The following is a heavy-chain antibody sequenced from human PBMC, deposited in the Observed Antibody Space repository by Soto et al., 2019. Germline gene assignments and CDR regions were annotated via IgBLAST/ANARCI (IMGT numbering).Heavy chain of an antibody. CDR3: GVVVTATFDAFDI. Sequence: SETLSLTCTVAGASMSGNYWTWVRQPPGKGLEWIGNMFYSGTTNYNPSLRSRVTMSLDTSVNQFSLRLSSVTAADTAVYYCGVVVTATFDAFDIWGQGTMVTVS. D-gene: IGHD2-21*02. V-gene: IGHV4-59*01. CDR1: GASMSGNY. CDR2: MFYSGTT. J-gene: IGHJ3*02.